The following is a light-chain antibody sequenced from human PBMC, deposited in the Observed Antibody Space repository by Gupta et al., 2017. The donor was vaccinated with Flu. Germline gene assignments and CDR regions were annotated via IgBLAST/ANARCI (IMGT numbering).Light chain of an antibody. V-gene: IGLV8-61*01. CDR3: VLHLGSGIWV. J-gene: IGLJ3*02. CDR1: SGSVARSND. Sequence: WGFSSGSVARSNDTSWYQNSPGQAPPTLIYSQLNNRANTRSAGVPDRFSGSFSGNNAALTITAAQADEEADYYCVLHLGSGIWVFGGGTRLTVL. CDR2: SQLNNRAN.